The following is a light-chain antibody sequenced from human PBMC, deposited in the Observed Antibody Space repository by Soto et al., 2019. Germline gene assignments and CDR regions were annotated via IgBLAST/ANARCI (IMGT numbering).Light chain of an antibody. CDR3: QQYVTSSPRT. CDR2: DTS. V-gene: IGKV3-15*01. Sequence: EVVMRQSPATLSVSPGEGATLSCRASQGIGDTLAWYQHKPGQTPRLLIYDTSTRATGVPTRFSGSRSGADFTLTITRLEPEDFAVYYCQQYVTSSPRTFGQGTMVDIK. CDR1: QGIGDT. J-gene: IGKJ1*01.